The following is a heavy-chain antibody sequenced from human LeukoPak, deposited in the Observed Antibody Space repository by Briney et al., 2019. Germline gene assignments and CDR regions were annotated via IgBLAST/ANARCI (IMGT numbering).Heavy chain of an antibody. CDR2: ISWDGGST. V-gene: IGHV3-43*01. D-gene: IGHD3-22*01. Sequence: PGGSLRPSCAASGFTFDDYTMHWVRQAPGKGLEWVSLISWDGGSTYYADSVKGRFTISRDNSKNSLYLQMNSLRTEDTALYYCAKDYHYDSSGYRYYFDYWGQGTLVTVSS. J-gene: IGHJ4*02. CDR3: AKDYHYDSSGYRYYFDY. CDR1: GFTFDDYT.